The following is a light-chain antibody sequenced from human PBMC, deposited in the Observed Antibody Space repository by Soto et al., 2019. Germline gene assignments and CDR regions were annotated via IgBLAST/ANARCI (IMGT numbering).Light chain of an antibody. CDR2: AAS. CDR1: QSVTTY. CDR3: QQYNTYSWS. V-gene: IGKV1-5*01. Sequence: DVQMTQSPSSLSSSVGDRFTITCRASQSVTTYLNWYQHKPGKAPKLLISAASSLESGVPSRFRGSGPGTEFSLTISRLQPDDFATYYCQQYNTYSWSFGQGTRWIS. J-gene: IGKJ1*01.